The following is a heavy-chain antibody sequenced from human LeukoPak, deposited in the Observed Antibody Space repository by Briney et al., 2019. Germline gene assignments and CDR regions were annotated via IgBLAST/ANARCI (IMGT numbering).Heavy chain of an antibody. CDR3: ARGDGYFGY. V-gene: IGHV3-30*03. Sequence: GRSLRLSCAASGFTFSSYGMHWVRQAPGKGLEWVAVISYDGSNKYYADSVKGRFTISRDNSKNTLYLQMNSLRAEDTAVYYCARGDGYFGYWGQGTLVTVSS. CDR2: ISYDGSNK. J-gene: IGHJ4*02. D-gene: IGHD3-16*01. CDR1: GFTFSSYG.